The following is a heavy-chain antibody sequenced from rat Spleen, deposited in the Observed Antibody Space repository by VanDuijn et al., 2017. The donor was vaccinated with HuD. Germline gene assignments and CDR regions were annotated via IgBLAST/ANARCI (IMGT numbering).Heavy chain of an antibody. CDR2: ISYDGSST. V-gene: IGHV5-7*01. CDR3: GRVHYGGDRFDY. CDR1: GFTFSDYN. Sequence: EVQLVESGGGLVQPGRSLKLSCAASGFTFSDYNMAWVRQAPKKGLEWVATISYDGSSTYYRDSVKGRFPISRDNAKSPLYLQMDSPRSEDTATYYCGRVHYGGDRFDYWGQGVMVTVSS. D-gene: IGHD1-1*01. J-gene: IGHJ2*01.